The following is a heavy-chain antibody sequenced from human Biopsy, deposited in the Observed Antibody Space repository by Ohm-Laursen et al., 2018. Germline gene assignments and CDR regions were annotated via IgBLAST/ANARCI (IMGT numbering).Heavy chain of an antibody. CDR3: AGDPGYDFWSGSDPFDI. CDR2: ISTYNDDT. V-gene: IGHV1-18*04. Sequence: GASVKVSCKASGYTFTAYGISWVRQAPGQGLEWMGWISTYNDDTNIAQKFQGRVSMTTDTSTRTAYMELRSLRSGDTTIYFCAGDPGYDFWSGSDPFDIWGQGTLVTVS. CDR1: GYTFTAYG. D-gene: IGHD3-3*01. J-gene: IGHJ3*02.